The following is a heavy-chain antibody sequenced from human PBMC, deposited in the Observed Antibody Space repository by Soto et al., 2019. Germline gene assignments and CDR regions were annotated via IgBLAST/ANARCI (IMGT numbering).Heavy chain of an antibody. Sequence: GGSLRLSCAASGFTFSSYWMSWVRQAPGKGLEWVANIKQDGSEKYYVDSVKGRFTISRDNAKNSLYLQMNSLRAEDTAVYYCARAVVAATTPYAYWGQGTLVTVSS. CDR2: IKQDGSEK. CDR3: ARAVVAATTPYAY. J-gene: IGHJ4*02. V-gene: IGHV3-7*01. D-gene: IGHD2-15*01. CDR1: GFTFSSYW.